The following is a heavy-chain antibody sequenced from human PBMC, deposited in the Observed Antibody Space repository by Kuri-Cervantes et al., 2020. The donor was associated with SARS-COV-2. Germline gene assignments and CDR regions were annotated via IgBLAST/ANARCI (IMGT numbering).Heavy chain of an antibody. CDR3: ARDPNFIVVVPAAIPGAFDI. CDR2: IVVGSGNT. J-gene: IGHJ3*02. D-gene: IGHD2-2*01. Sequence: SVKVSCKASGFTFTSSAMQWVRQARGQRLEWIGWIVVGSGNTNYAQKFQERVTITRDMSTSTAYMELSSLRSEDTAVYYCARDPNFIVVVPAAIPGAFDIWGQGTMVTVSS. V-gene: IGHV1-58*02. CDR1: GFTFTSSA.